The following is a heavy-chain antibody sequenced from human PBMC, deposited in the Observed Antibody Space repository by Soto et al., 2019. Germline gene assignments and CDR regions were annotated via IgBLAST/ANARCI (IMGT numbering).Heavy chain of an antibody. V-gene: IGHV3-9*01. CDR1: GFIFDEYA. J-gene: IGHJ2*01. Sequence: QLVESGGGLVQPGRSLRLSCAASGFIFDEYAMHWVRQAPGKGLEWVSGIVWNSATIGYADSVKGRFTISRDNAKNSLYLQMNSLRAEDAALYYCAKDGRSLRYFDSGYFDLWGRGTLVTVSS. CDR3: AKDGRSLRYFDSGYFDL. D-gene: IGHD3-9*01. CDR2: IVWNSATI.